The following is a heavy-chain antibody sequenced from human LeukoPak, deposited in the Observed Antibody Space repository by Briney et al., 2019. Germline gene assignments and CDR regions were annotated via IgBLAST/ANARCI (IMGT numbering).Heavy chain of an antibody. V-gene: IGHV4-34*01. J-gene: IGHJ4*02. D-gene: IGHD4-17*01. CDR2: INHSGST. CDR1: GGSFSGYY. CDR3: ARGPRTVTTGFDY. Sequence: TSETLSLTCAVYGGSFSGYYWSWIRQPPGKGLDWIGEINHSGSTNYNPSLKSRVTISVDTSKNQFSLKLSSVTAADTAVYYCARGPRTVTTGFDYWGQGTLVTVSS.